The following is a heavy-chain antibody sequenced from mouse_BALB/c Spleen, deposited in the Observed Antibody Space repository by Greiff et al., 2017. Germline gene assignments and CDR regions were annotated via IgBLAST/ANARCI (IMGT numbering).Heavy chain of an antibody. J-gene: IGHJ4*01. CDR2: IDPANGNT. V-gene: IGHV14-3*02. CDR1: GFNIKDTY. CDR3: ASSSRGDMDY. Sequence: EVQLQQSGAELVKPGASVKLSCTASGFNIKDTYMHWVKQRPEQGLEWIGRIDPANGNTKYDPKFQGKATITADTSSNTAYLQLSSLTSEDTAVYYCASSSRGDMDYWGQGTSVTVSS.